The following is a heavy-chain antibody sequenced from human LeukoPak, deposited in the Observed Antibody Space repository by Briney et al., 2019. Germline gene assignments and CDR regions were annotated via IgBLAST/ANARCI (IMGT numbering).Heavy chain of an antibody. D-gene: IGHD3-22*01. Sequence: SEILSLTCTVSGGSISSYYWSWIRQPAGKGLEWIGRIYTSGSTNYNPSLKSRVTISVDKSKNQFSLKLSSVTAADTAVYYCARVGDYYDSSGYAEFDYWGQGTLVTVSS. V-gene: IGHV4-4*07. CDR3: ARVGDYYDSSGYAEFDY. J-gene: IGHJ4*02. CDR2: IYTSGST. CDR1: GGSISSYY.